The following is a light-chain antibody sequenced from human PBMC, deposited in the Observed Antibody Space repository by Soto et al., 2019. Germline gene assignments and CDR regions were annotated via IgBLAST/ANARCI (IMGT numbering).Light chain of an antibody. CDR2: DVS. Sequence: QSALTHPASVSGSPGQSITISCTGTSSDVGAYNYVSWYQQHPGNAPKLMIYDVSNRPSGVSNRFSGSKSGNTASLTISGLQAEDEAAYYCSSYTRSSPLVFGGGTKLTVL. J-gene: IGLJ2*01. CDR3: SSYTRSSPLV. V-gene: IGLV2-14*03. CDR1: SSDVGAYNY.